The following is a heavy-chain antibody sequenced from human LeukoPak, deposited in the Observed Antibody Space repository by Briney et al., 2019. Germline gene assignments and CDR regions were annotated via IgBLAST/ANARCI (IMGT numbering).Heavy chain of an antibody. Sequence: PSETLSLTCAVYGGSFSGYYWSWIRQPPGKGLEWIGEINLSGSTNYNPSLKSRVTISVDTSKNQFSLKLSSVTAADTAVYYCARDRYTMVRGVIGYWGQGTLVTVSS. V-gene: IGHV4-34*01. CDR2: INLSGST. J-gene: IGHJ4*02. CDR3: ARDRYTMVRGVIGY. D-gene: IGHD3-10*01. CDR1: GGSFSGYY.